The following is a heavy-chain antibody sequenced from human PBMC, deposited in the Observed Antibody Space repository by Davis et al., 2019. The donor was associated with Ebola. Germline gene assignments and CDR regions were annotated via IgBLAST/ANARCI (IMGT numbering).Heavy chain of an antibody. CDR3: ARDGSHYDFDY. J-gene: IGHJ4*02. D-gene: IGHD3-10*01. CDR1: GFSFNSYA. V-gene: IGHV3-74*01. CDR2: ITTNESWT. Sequence: PGGSLRLSCAASGFSFNSYAMHWVRQVPGKGLEWVSRITTNESWTNYADSVRGRFTIPRDNAKNTVYLQMNSLRAEDTAVYYCARDGSHYDFDYWGQGTLVTVSS.